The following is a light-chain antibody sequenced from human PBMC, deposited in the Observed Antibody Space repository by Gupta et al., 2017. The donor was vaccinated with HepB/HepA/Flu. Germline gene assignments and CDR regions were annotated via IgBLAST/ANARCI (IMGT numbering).Light chain of an antibody. CDR1: SGSIASNY. CDR3: QSYETSKLVV. J-gene: IGLJ2*01. Sequence: FMLTQPHSVSESQGQTVTISCTRSSGSIASNYVQWYQQRPGSAPRPVIFENTERPSGVPDRFSGSVDSSSNSASLTISGLKTEDEADYFCQSYETSKLVVFGGGTKLTVL. V-gene: IGLV6-57*03. CDR2: ENT.